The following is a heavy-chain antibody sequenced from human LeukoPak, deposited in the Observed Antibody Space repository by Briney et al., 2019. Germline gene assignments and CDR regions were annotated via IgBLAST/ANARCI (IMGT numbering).Heavy chain of an antibody. V-gene: IGHV3-30*02. CDR2: IRYDGSNT. CDR3: ASGIMIMFGGVGAIDP. Sequence: QPGGSLRLSCAASAFTFSSFGMHWVRQAPGKGLEWVAFIRYDGSNTYYADSVKGRFTISRDNSKNTLYLQMNSLRAEDTAVYYCASGIMIMFGGVGAIDPWGQGTLVIVSS. D-gene: IGHD3-16*01. CDR1: AFTFSSFG. J-gene: IGHJ5*02.